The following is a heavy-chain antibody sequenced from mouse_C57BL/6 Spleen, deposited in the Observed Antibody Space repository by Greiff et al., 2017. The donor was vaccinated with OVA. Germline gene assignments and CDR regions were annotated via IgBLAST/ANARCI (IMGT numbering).Heavy chain of an antibody. J-gene: IGHJ3*01. CDR2: IYPGNGDT. CDR1: GYAFSSYW. Sequence: QVQLQPSGAELVKPGASVKISCKASGYAFSSYWMNWVKQRPGKGLEWIGQIYPGNGDTNYNGKFKGKATLTADKSSSTAYMQLSSLTSEDSAVYFCARRSDGGFAYWGQGTLVTVSA. V-gene: IGHV1-80*01. CDR3: ARRSDGGFAY.